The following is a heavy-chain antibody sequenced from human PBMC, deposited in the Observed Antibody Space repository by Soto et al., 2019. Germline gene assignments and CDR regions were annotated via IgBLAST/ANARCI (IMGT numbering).Heavy chain of an antibody. Sequence: PSEILSLTCSVSGGSIGSGDYYWSGIRKPPGKGLEWIGYIYSSGSTYYNPSLKSLVNISVDTSKNQFSLKLSSVTAAETAVYYCARVLLEWLNYGMDVWGQGSTVTVSS. CDR1: GGSIGSGDYY. CDR3: ARVLLEWLNYGMDV. D-gene: IGHD3-3*01. V-gene: IGHV4-30-4*08. J-gene: IGHJ6*02. CDR2: IYSSGST.